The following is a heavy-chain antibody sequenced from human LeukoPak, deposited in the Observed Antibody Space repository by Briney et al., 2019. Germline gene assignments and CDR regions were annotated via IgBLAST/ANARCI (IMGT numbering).Heavy chain of an antibody. CDR1: GFTFSSYS. D-gene: IGHD5-24*01. CDR3: ARDSVEMATIQDFDY. V-gene: IGHV3-21*01. CDR2: ISSSSSYI. J-gene: IGHJ4*02. Sequence: GGSLRLSCAASGFTFSSYSMNWVRQAPGKGLEWVSSISSSSSYIYYADSVKGRFTISRDNAKNSLYLQTNSLRAEDTAVYHCARDSVEMATIQDFDYWGQGTLVTVSS.